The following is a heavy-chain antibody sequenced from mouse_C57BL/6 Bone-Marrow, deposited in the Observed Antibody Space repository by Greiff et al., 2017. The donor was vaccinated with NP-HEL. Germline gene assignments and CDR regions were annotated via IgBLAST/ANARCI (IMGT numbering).Heavy chain of an antibody. CDR2: IWSGGST. CDR1: GFSLTSYG. CDR3: ARTYYSNYWDAMDY. Sequence: VQLQESGPGLVQPSQSLSITCTVSGFSLTSYGVHWVRQSPGKGLEWLGVIWSGGSTDYNAAFISRLSISKDNSKSQVFFKMNSLQADDTAIYYCARTYYSNYWDAMDYWGQGTSVTVSS. D-gene: IGHD2-5*01. V-gene: IGHV2-2*01. J-gene: IGHJ4*01.